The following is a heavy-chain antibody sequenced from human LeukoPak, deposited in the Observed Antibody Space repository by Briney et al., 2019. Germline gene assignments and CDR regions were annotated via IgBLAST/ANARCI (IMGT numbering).Heavy chain of an antibody. CDR1: GGSISTYY. CDR2: IYYSGST. J-gene: IGHJ4*02. Sequence: SETLSLTCTVSGGSISTYYWSWVRQPPREGLEWIGYIYYSGSTNYNPSLKSRVTISVDTSKNQSSLKLRSVTAADTAVYYCARHGSDYSFDYWGQGTLVTVSS. V-gene: IGHV4-59*08. D-gene: IGHD3-22*01. CDR3: ARHGSDYSFDY.